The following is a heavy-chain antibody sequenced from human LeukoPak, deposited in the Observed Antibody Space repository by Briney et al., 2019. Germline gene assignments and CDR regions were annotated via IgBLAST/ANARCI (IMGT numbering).Heavy chain of an antibody. D-gene: IGHD3-3*01. CDR1: GFTFRSYW. Sequence: GGSLRLSCAASGFTFRSYWMSWVRQAPGKGLEWVANIKQDGSEKYYVDSVKGRFTISRDIAKNSLHLQMNSLRAEDTAVYYCARWNFWSGYFDYWGRGTLVTVSS. J-gene: IGHJ4*02. V-gene: IGHV3-7*01. CDR3: ARWNFWSGYFDY. CDR2: IKQDGSEK.